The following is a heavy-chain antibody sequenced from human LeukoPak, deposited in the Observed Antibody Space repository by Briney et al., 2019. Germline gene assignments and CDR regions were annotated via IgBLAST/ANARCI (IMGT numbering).Heavy chain of an antibody. CDR2: ISAYNGNT. V-gene: IGHV1-18*01. D-gene: IGHD3-10*01. J-gene: IGHJ4*02. CDR1: GYTFTSYG. Sequence: ASVKVSCKASGYTFTSYGITWVRQAPGQGLEWMGWISAYNGNTNFAQKLQGRVTMTTDTSTSTAYMELRSLRSDDTAVYYCARALRGGDYYGSGSPPGYWGQGTLVTVSS. CDR3: ARALRGGDYYGSGSPPGY.